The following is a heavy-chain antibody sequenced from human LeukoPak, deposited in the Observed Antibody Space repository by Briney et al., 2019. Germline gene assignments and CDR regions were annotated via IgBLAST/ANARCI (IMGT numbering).Heavy chain of an antibody. CDR3: TRPKDSGSHLFLFDY. J-gene: IGHJ4*02. CDR1: GYTFTSYY. D-gene: IGHD1-26*01. CDR2: INPSDGST. Sequence: GASVQVSCKASGYTFTSYYMHWVRQAPGQGLEWMGIINPSDGSTNYAQKFQGRVTMTRDRSRSAVYLELSSLRSEDTAVYYCTRPKDSGSHLFLFDYWGQGTLVTVCS. V-gene: IGHV1-46*01.